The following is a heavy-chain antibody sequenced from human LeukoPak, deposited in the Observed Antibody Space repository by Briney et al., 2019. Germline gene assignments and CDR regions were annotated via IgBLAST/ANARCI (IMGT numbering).Heavy chain of an antibody. Sequence: ASVKVSCKVSGYTLTELSMHWVRQAPGKGLEWMGGFDPEDGETIYAQKFQGRVTMTEDTSTDTAYMELSRLRSEDTAVYYCATVGGWNRNYDYVWEENWFDPWGQGTLVTVSS. CDR2: FDPEDGET. D-gene: IGHD3-16*01. CDR3: ATVGGWNRNYDYVWEENWFDP. J-gene: IGHJ5*02. V-gene: IGHV1-24*01. CDR1: GYTLTELS.